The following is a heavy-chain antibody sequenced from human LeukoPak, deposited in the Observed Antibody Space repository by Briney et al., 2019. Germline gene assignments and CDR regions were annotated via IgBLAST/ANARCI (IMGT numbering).Heavy chain of an antibody. CDR1: GGSISSYY. CDR3: ARLAAAAGTSWFDP. J-gene: IGHJ5*02. Sequence: SETLSLTCTVSGGSISSYYWSWIRQPPGKGLEWIGYIYYSGSSNYNPSLKSRVTISVDTSKNQFSLKLSSVTAADTAVYYCARLAAAAGTSWFDPWGQGTLVTVSS. V-gene: IGHV4-59*08. D-gene: IGHD6-13*01. CDR2: IYYSGSS.